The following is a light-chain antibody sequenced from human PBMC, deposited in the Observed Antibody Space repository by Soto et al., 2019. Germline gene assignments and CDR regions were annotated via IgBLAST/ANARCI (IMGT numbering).Light chain of an antibody. V-gene: IGKV3-11*01. CDR3: HQRQSWPLT. J-gene: IGKJ4*01. CDR2: GAS. CDR1: QSVNSR. Sequence: EIVLTQSPGTLALSPGERATLSCRASQSVNSRLAWYQHKPGQAPRLLISGASNRASGIPARFSAWGSGTDFTLTISDVQPEDFALYYCHQRQSWPLTFGGGTKVDIK.